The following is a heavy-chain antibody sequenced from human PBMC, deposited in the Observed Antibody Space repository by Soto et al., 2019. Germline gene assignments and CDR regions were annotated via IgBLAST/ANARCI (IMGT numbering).Heavy chain of an antibody. D-gene: IGHD6-13*01. CDR3: ARDPSQGSSRQTWYFDY. V-gene: IGHV3-11*01. J-gene: IGHJ4*02. CDR2: ISSSGSTI. Sequence: QVQVVESGGGLVKPGGSLRLSCAASGFTFSDYYMSWISQAPGKGLEWVSYISSSGSTIYYADSVKGRFTISRDNAKNSLYLQMNSLRAEDTAVYYCARDPSQGSSRQTWYFDYWGQGTLVTVSS. CDR1: GFTFSDYY.